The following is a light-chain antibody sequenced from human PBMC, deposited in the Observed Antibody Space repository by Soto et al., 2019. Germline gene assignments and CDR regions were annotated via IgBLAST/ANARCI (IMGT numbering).Light chain of an antibody. J-gene: IGLJ1*01. CDR2: NAY. Sequence: QSSLSHPASVSWSPGRSITISFTGTSSYVGAYNFVSWHQQHPGKAHKIMIYNAYDRPSGISYRFYGSKSGKTVSLTISVLQGEDEADYYCSEYTVSRTYVFGTGTKVTVL. CDR1: SSYVGAYNF. CDR3: SEYTVSRTYV. V-gene: IGLV2-14*03.